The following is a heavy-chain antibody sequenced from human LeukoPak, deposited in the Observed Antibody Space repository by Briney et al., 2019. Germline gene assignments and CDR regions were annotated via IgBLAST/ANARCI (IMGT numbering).Heavy chain of an antibody. CDR2: ISSGGMWI. CDR3: ARDAGGRTQREGWFDP. V-gene: IGHV3-21*01. Sequence: PGGSLRLSCAASGFTFSSYGMHWVRQAPGKGLEWVSSISSGGMWIYYADSLKGRFTISRDNAKNSLYLRMKSLRVEDTAVYYCARDAGGRTQREGWFDPWGQGTLVTVSS. J-gene: IGHJ5*02. D-gene: IGHD1-26*01. CDR1: GFTFSSYG.